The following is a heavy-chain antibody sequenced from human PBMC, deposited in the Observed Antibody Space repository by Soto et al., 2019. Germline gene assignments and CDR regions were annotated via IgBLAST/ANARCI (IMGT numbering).Heavy chain of an antibody. CDR1: GFTFSSYA. J-gene: IGHJ3*02. CDR3: VKGSYDVEDIVVVVAGPDAFDI. CDR2: ISSNGGST. Sequence: GGSLRLSCSASGFTFSSYAMHWVRQAPGKGLEHVSAISSNGGSTDYADSVKGRFTISRDNSKNTLYLQMSSLRVEDTAVYYCVKGSYDVEDIVVVVAGPDAFDIWGQGTMVTVSS. D-gene: IGHD2-15*01. V-gene: IGHV3-64D*08.